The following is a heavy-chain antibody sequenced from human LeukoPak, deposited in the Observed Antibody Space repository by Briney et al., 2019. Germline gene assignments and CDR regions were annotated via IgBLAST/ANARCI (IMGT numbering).Heavy chain of an antibody. J-gene: IGHJ4*02. CDR3: ARDNYSSRWYKGEFVY. D-gene: IGHD6-13*01. CDR1: GFTFSSYA. CDR2: ISYDGSNK. V-gene: IGHV3-30-3*01. Sequence: GRSLRLSCAASGFTFSSYAMHWVRQAPGKGLEWVAVISYDGSNKYYADSVKGRFTISRDNSKNTLSLQMNSLRTEDTAVYFCARDNYSSRWYKGEFVYWGQGTLVTVSS.